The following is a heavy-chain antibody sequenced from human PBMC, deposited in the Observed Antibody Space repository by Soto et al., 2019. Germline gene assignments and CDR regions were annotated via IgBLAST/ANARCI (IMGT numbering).Heavy chain of an antibody. D-gene: IGHD1-1*01. J-gene: IGHJ6*02. CDR2: IITFFGAA. CDR1: GGRFSTYA. V-gene: IGHV1-69*01. CDR3: ARGGKERFRGPGMDV. Sequence: QVQLVQSGAEVRKPGSSVRVSCRASGGRFSTYAINWVRQAPGQGLEWLGGIITFFGAAMYAQKFQDRVTITADEFTTTAYLELSSLRPEDTAVYYCARGGKERFRGPGMDVWGQGTTVTVSS.